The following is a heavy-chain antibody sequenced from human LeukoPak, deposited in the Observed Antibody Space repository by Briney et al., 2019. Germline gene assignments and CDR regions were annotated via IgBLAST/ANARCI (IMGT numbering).Heavy chain of an antibody. J-gene: IGHJ4*02. D-gene: IGHD3-10*01. CDR2: ISGSGGST. V-gene: IGHV3-23*01. Sequence: GGSLRLSCAASGFTFSSYAMSWVRQAPGKGLEWVSAISGSGGSTYYADSVKGRFTISRDNSKNTLYLQMNSLRAEDTAVYYCAKDLSGFGELYLSTGAPFDYWGQGTLVTVSS. CDR3: AKDLSGFGELYLSTGAPFDY. CDR1: GFTFSSYA.